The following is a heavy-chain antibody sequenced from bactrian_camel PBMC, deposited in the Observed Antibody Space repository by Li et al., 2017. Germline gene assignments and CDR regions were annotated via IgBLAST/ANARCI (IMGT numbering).Heavy chain of an antibody. D-gene: IGHD3*01. J-gene: IGHJ4*01. V-gene: IGHV3S40*01. CDR1: GFTFSSNY. CDR2: IGSSGGST. CDR3: ATHTWAI. Sequence: DVQLVESGGGLVQPGGSLRLSCAASGFTFSSNYMTWVRQAPGKGFEWVSRIGSSGGSTVYTNSVKGRFTVSRDNAKNTLYLQMNSLKTEDTAVYYCATHTWAIWGQGTQVTVS.